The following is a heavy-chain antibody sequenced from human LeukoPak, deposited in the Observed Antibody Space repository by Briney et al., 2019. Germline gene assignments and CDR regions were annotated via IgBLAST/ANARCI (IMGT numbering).Heavy chain of an antibody. Sequence: GGSLRLSCAASGITFSSYAMSWVRQAPGKGLEWVSTISGSGGSTYYADSVKGRFTISRDNSKNTLYLQMSSLRAEDTAVYYCARGAAYCGGDCTAFDIWGQGTMVTVSS. D-gene: IGHD2-21*02. CDR2: ISGSGGST. CDR3: ARGAAYCGGDCTAFDI. V-gene: IGHV3-23*01. J-gene: IGHJ3*02. CDR1: GITFSSYA.